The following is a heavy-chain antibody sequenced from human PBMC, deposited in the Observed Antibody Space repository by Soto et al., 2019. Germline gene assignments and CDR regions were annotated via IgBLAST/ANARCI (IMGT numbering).Heavy chain of an antibody. D-gene: IGHD3-3*01. CDR3: ARDSGSDFWSDYYTQVDY. Sequence: QVQLVQSGAEVKKPGASVTVSCKASGYTFTSYGISWVRQAPGQGLEWMGWISAYNSNTNYAQKLQGRGTTTSATSTNTAYMELRSLMSDDTAVYYCARDSGSDFWSDYYTQVDYWGQGTLVTVSS. V-gene: IGHV1-18*01. CDR1: GYTFTSYG. J-gene: IGHJ4*02. CDR2: ISAYNSNT.